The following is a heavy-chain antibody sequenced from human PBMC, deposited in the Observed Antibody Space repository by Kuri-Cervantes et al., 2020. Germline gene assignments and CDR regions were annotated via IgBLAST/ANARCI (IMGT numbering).Heavy chain of an antibody. CDR3: ARGRTNFDY. Sequence: SETLSLTCTVSGGSISSYYWSWIRQPPGKGLEWIGYIYYSGSTNYNPPLKSRVTISVDTSKNQFSLKLSSVTAADTAVYYCARGRTNFDYWGQGTLVTVSS. CDR1: GGSISSYY. J-gene: IGHJ4*02. V-gene: IGHV4-59*12. D-gene: IGHD1-14*01. CDR2: IYYSGST.